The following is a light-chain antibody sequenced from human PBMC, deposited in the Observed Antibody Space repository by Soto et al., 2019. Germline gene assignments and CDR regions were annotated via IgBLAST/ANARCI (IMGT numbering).Light chain of an antibody. Sequence: EVMMTQFPYTVSVTPGETVTLSCGASQSVRTNLAWYQQRPGQAPRLLIHYSSTRASDIPARFSGSGSGTNFTLAISSLQSEDFAVYYCQQYAYWPETFGQGTKVDIK. CDR3: QQYAYWPET. J-gene: IGKJ1*01. V-gene: IGKV3D-15*01. CDR1: QSVRTN. CDR2: YSS.